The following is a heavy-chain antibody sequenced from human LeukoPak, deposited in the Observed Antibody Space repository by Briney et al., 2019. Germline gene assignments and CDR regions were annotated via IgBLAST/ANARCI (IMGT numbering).Heavy chain of an antibody. CDR1: GYTFTSYD. Sequence: ASVKVSCKASGYTFTSYDINWVRQATGQGLEWMGWMNPNSGNTGYAQKFQGRVTMTRNTSISTAYMELSSLRSEDTAVYYCARGGYSGYDPRQLIYYYYYMDVWGKGTTVTISS. D-gene: IGHD5-12*01. CDR2: MNPNSGNT. J-gene: IGHJ6*03. CDR3: ARGGYSGYDPRQLIYYYYYMDV. V-gene: IGHV1-8*01.